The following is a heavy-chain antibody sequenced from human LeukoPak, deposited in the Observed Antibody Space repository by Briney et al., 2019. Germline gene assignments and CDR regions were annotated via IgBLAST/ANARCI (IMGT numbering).Heavy chain of an antibody. CDR3: ASRGTGTTSGYYYYYMDV. J-gene: IGHJ6*03. CDR2: MNPNSGNT. CDR1: GYTFTSYD. Sequence: AAVKVSCKASGYTFTSYDINWVRQATGQGLEWMGWMNPNSGNTGYAQKFQGRVTMTRNTSISTAYMELSSLRSEDTAVYYCASRGTGTTSGYYYYYMDVWGKGTTVSVSS. V-gene: IGHV1-8*01. D-gene: IGHD1-1*01.